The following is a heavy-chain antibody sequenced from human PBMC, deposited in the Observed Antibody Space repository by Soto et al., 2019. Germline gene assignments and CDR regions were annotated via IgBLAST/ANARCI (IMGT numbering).Heavy chain of an antibody. V-gene: IGHV4-59*01. CDR2: IYSSGST. D-gene: IGHD3-10*01. CDR3: ARRYGSAFDI. Sequence: PSETLCLTCTVAGGSISSYCWSWIRQPPGKGLEWIGYIYSSGSTNYNPSLKSRVTISLDTSKKQFSLKLSSVTAADTAVYYCARRYGSAFDIWGQGTVVTVSS. J-gene: IGHJ3*02. CDR1: GGSISSYC.